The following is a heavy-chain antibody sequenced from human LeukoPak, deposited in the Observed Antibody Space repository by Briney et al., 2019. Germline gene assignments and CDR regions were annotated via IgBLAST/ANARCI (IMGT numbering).Heavy chain of an antibody. V-gene: IGHV4-4*07. J-gene: IGHJ4*02. D-gene: IGHD4-17*01. Sequence: SETLSLTCIVSGGSMSTYYWSWFRQPAGKGLEWIGRIYSSGRTNYNPSLVSRVTMSVDIFRNQFSLKLNSVTAADTAVFYCARETHGDYEHYLDSWGQGTLVTVSS. CDR1: GGSMSTYY. CDR2: IYSSGRT. CDR3: ARETHGDYEHYLDS.